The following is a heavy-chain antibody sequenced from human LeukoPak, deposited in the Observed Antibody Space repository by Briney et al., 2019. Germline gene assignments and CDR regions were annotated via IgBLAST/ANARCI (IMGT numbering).Heavy chain of an antibody. CDR2: IYSGGST. J-gene: IGHJ6*02. Sequence: GESLRLSCAASGFTFSNAWMSWVRQAPGKGLEWVSIIYSGGSTYYADSVKGRFTISRDNSKNTLYLQMNNLRAEDTAVYYCARDLLELPKFYYYGMDIWGQGTTVTVSS. V-gene: IGHV3-53*01. CDR1: GFTFSNAW. D-gene: IGHD1-26*01. CDR3: ARDLLELPKFYYYGMDI.